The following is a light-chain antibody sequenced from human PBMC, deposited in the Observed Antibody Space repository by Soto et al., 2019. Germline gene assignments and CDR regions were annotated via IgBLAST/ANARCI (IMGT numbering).Light chain of an antibody. CDR2: VAS. CDR1: QSVSSNN. CDR3: QQYDNSFT. Sequence: EIVLTQSPGTLSLSPGKTATLSCRASQSVSSNNLAWYHQKPGQTPSLHIYVASTRATGIPDRFSGSGSGTDFTLTISRLETEDFTVYYCQQYDNSFTFGQGTRLEIE. J-gene: IGKJ5*01. V-gene: IGKV3-20*01.